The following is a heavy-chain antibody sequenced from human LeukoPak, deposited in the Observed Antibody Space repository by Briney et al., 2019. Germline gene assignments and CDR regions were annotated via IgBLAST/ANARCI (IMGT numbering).Heavy chain of an antibody. CDR1: GFTFSSYS. Sequence: GGSLRLSCAASGFTFSSYSMNWVRQAPGKGLEWVSSISSSSSYIYYADSVKGRFTISRDNAKNSLYLQMNSLRAEDTAVYYCVRSRSAASGYFFDYWGQGTLVTVSS. CDR2: ISSSSSYI. CDR3: VRSRSAASGYFFDY. V-gene: IGHV3-21*01. J-gene: IGHJ4*02. D-gene: IGHD3-3*01.